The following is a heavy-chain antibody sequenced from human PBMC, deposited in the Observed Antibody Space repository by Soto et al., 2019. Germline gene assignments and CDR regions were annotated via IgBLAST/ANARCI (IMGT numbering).Heavy chain of an antibody. Sequence: PSETLSLTCTVYGDSITNNHWWSWVRQPPGKGPEWIGDIYHTGSTHYNPSLESRVAMSVDTSKSQFSLLLASVTAADTAVYYCARVSVVLAVFDYWGQGALVTVSS. CDR1: GDSITNNHW. CDR2: IYHTGST. CDR3: ARVSVVLAVFDY. V-gene: IGHV4-4*02. J-gene: IGHJ4*02. D-gene: IGHD2-15*01.